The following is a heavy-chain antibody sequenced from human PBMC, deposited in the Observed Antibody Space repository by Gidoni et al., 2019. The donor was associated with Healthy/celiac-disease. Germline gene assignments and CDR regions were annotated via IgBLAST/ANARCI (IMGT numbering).Heavy chain of an antibody. CDR2: IYTSGST. CDR3: ARDPTSKIAAAGTSGYFDY. J-gene: IGHJ4*02. CDR1: GGSISSYY. V-gene: IGHV4-4*07. Sequence: QVQLQESGPGLVKPSETLSLTCTVSGGSISSYYWSWIRQPAGKGLEWIGRIYTSGSTNYNPSLKSRVTMSVDTSKNQFSLKLSSVTAADTAVYYCARDPTSKIAAAGTSGYFDYWGQGTLVTVSS. D-gene: IGHD6-13*01.